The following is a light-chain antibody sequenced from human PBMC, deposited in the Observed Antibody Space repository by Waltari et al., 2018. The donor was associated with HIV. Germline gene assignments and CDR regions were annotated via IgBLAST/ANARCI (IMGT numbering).Light chain of an antibody. CDR2: KAS. J-gene: IGKJ1*01. CDR3: QQYNTYPWT. V-gene: IGKV1-5*03. CDR1: QSINTY. Sequence: DIQMTQSPSTLSASVGDRVTITCRASQSINTYLAWFQQKPGKAPEVLIHKASSLQSGVPSRFSGSGSGTEFTLTISSLQPDDFATYYCQQYNTYPWTFGQGTKVEIK.